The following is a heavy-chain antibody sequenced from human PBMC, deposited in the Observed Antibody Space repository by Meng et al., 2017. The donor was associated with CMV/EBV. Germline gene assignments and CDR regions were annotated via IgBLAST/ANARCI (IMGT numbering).Heavy chain of an antibody. J-gene: IGHJ4*02. V-gene: IGHV1-2*02. D-gene: IGHD6-6*01. CDR2: INPNSGGT. Sequence: QVPPGQAGAEGKKPGASVKVSCKAFGYTFTGYYMHWVRPAPGQGLEWMGWINPNSGGTNYAQKFQGRVTMTRDTSISTAYMELSRLRSDDTAVYYCARDGSSSATDLIDYWGQGTLVTVSS. CDR3: ARDGSSSATDLIDY. CDR1: GYTFTGYY.